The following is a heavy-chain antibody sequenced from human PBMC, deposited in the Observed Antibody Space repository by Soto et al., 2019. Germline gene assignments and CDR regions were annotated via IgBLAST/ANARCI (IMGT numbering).Heavy chain of an antibody. J-gene: IGHJ6*02. CDR1: GFIFNNYG. D-gene: IGHD3-10*01. Sequence: QVQLVESGGGVVQPGGTLRLSCAASGFIFNNYGMQWVRQAPGRGLEWVAVIAYDGSLKYYVDSVKGRFTISRDNSKNTQYLQINSLRAEDTAVYYCAKDLKVSGSHYGTLNYYYGMDVWGQGTTVSVSS. CDR2: IAYDGSLK. V-gene: IGHV3-30*18. CDR3: AKDLKVSGSHYGTLNYYYGMDV.